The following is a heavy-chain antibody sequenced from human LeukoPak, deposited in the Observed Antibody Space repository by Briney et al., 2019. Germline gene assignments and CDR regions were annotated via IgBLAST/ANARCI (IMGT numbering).Heavy chain of an antibody. CDR3: TTDAVRGPSLVSY. D-gene: IGHD2-2*01. CDR2: IKSKTDGGTT. V-gene: IGHV3-15*01. Sequence: GGSLRLSCAASGFTFSNAWMSWVRQAPGKGLGWVGRIKSKTDGGTTDYAAPVKGRFTISRDDSKNTLYLQMNSLKAEDTAVYYCTTDAVRGPSLVSYWGQGTLVTVSS. CDR1: GFTFSNAW. J-gene: IGHJ4*02.